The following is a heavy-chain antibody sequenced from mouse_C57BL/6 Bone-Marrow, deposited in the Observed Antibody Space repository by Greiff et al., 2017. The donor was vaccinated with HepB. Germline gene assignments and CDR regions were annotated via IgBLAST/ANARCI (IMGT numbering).Heavy chain of an antibody. V-gene: IGHV1-80*01. Sequence: QVQLQQSGAELVKPGASVKISCKASGYAFSSYWMNWVKQRPGKGLEWIGQIYPGDGDTNYNGKFKGKATLTADKSSSTAYMQLSSLTSEDSAVYFCARWWDIYYDYSEGTYWGQGTLVTVSA. CDR2: IYPGDGDT. D-gene: IGHD2-4*01. J-gene: IGHJ3*01. CDR3: ARWWDIYYDYSEGTY. CDR1: GYAFSSYW.